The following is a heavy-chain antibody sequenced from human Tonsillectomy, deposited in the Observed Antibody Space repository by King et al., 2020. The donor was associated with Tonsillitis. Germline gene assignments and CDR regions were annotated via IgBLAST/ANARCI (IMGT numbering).Heavy chain of an antibody. D-gene: IGHD2-2*01. J-gene: IGHJ4*02. CDR1: GFTFSRYW. CDR3: ARSYCSTTACYDI. V-gene: IGHV3-74*01. Sequence: VQLVESGGGLVQPGGSLRLSCVASGFTFSRYWMHWVRQAPGKGLVWVSHINSDGSTTNYADSVQGRFTIYRDNAKNTQHLQMNSLRAEDTAVYYCARSYCSTTACYDIWGQGTLVTVSS. CDR2: INSDGSTT.